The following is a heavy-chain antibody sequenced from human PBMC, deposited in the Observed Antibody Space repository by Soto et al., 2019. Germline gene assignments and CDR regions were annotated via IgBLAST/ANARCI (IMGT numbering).Heavy chain of an antibody. J-gene: IGHJ4*02. V-gene: IGHV3-15*07. CDR3: AREPRLLIWFGELHD. CDR1: GFTFSNAW. Sequence: GGSLRLSCAASGFTFSNAWMNWVRQAPGKGLEWVGRIKSKTDGGTTDYAAPVKGRFTISRDDSRNMLYLQMNSLRAEDTAVYYCAREPRLLIWFGELHDWGRGTLVTVSS. D-gene: IGHD3-10*01. CDR2: IKSKTDGGTT.